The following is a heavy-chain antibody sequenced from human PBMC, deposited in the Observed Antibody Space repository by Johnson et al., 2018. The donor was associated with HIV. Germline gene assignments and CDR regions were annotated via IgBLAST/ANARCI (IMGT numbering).Heavy chain of an antibody. CDR1: GFTFSSYG. V-gene: IGHV3-33*01. CDR2: IWYDGSNK. J-gene: IGHJ3*02. Sequence: QVQLVESGGGVVQPGRSLRLSCAASGFTFSSYGMHWVRQAPGKGLEWVAVIWYDGSNKYYADSVKGRFTISRDNSKNTLYLQMNSLRDEDTAVYYCARCPSSGWYRGAFDIWGQGTMVTVSS. D-gene: IGHD6-19*01. CDR3: ARCPSSGWYRGAFDI.